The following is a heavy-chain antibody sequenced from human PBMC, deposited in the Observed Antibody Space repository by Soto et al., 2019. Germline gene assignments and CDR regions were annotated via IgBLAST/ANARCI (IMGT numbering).Heavy chain of an antibody. CDR2: ISGSGGST. D-gene: IGHD3-22*01. J-gene: IGHJ4*02. CDR1: GFTFSSYI. Sequence: GGSLRLSCAASGFTFSSYIMSWVRQAPGKGLEWVSAISGSGGSTYYADSVKGRFTISRDNSKNTLYLLMNSLRAEDTAVYYCTREGDGSGFFSDFWGQGALVTVSS. CDR3: TREGDGSGFFSDF. V-gene: IGHV3-23*01.